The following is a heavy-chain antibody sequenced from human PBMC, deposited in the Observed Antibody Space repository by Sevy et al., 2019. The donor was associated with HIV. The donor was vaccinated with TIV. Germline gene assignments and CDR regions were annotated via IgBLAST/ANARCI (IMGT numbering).Heavy chain of an antibody. J-gene: IGHJ4*02. CDR1: GFTFTEFV. CDR2: INSGGGST. D-gene: IGHD3-22*01. V-gene: IGHV3-23*01. CDR3: AKDVVGGYYDSSGYSDH. Sequence: GSLRLSCAASGFTFTEFVMSWVRQSPGKGLEWVSTINSGGGSTYYADSVKGRFTISRDNSQNTLDLQMNSLRAEDTAIYYCAKDVVGGYYDSSGYSDHWGQGTLVTVSS.